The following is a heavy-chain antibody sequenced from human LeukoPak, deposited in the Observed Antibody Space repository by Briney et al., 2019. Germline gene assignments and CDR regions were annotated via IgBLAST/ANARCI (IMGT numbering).Heavy chain of an antibody. CDR2: FDPENDER. CDR3: ATEMTSVDPDY. D-gene: IGHD4-11*01. J-gene: IGHJ4*02. V-gene: IGHV1-24*01. CDR1: GHTLSELT. Sequence: ASVKVSCKVFGHTLSELTMHRVRQAPGKGLEWMGGFDPENDERMYAGKFRGRVTMTEDISTDTAYMELSSLRPEDTAVYFGATEMTSVDPDYWGQGTLVTVSS.